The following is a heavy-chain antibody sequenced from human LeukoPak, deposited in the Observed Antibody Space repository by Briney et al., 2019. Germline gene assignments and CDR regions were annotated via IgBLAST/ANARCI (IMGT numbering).Heavy chain of an antibody. CDR2: FDPEDGET. J-gene: IGHJ4*02. CDR1: GYTLTELS. D-gene: IGHD3-10*01. CDR3: ASIGRCGDRGGNFDY. Sequence: ASVKVSCKVSGYTLTELSMHWVRQAPGKGLEWMGGFDPEDGETIYAQKFQGRVTMTEDTSTDTAYMELSSLRSEDTAVYYCASIGRCGDRGGNFDYWGQGTLVTVSS. V-gene: IGHV1-24*01.